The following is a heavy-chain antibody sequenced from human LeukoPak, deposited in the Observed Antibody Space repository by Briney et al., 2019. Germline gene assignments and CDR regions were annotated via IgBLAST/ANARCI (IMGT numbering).Heavy chain of an antibody. J-gene: IGHJ3*02. CDR1: GGSITSSY. D-gene: IGHD3-16*01. V-gene: IGHV4-59*01. CDR3: ARDVWGHVDAFDI. Sequence: PETLSLTCTVSGGSITSSYWSWIRQPPGKGLEWIGYIYYSGSTSYSLSLKSRVTISVDTSKNQFSLRLRSVTAADTAVYYCARDVWGHVDAFDIWGQGTMVTVSS. CDR2: IYYSGST.